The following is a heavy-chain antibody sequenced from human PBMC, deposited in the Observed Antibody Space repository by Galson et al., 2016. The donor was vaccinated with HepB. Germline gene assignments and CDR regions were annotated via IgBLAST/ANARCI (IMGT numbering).Heavy chain of an antibody. CDR1: GFSFGDFA. CDR3: SRGDTPSHDDY. J-gene: IGHJ4*02. Sequence: SLRLSCAASGFSFGDFAFNWFRQAPGKGLEWVGFIRTAFFGGTTKYAAAVQGRFTISRDDSKSIAYLQMNNLKTGDTAVSYCSRGDTPSHDDYWGQGTLV. V-gene: IGHV3-49*03. CDR2: IRTAFFGGTT. D-gene: IGHD2-15*01.